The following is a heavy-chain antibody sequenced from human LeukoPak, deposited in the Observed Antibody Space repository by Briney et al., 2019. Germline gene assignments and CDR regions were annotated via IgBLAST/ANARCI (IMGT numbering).Heavy chain of an antibody. V-gene: IGHV3-21*01. CDR1: GFTFSSYS. D-gene: IGHD6-13*01. CDR2: ISSSSSYI. Sequence: GGSLRLSCAASGFTFSSYSMNWVRQAPGKGLEWVSSISSSSSYIYYADSVKGRFTISRDNSKNTLYLQMNSLRAEDTAVYYCAGGQQLEYAFDIWGQGTMVTVSS. CDR3: AGGQQLEYAFDI. J-gene: IGHJ3*02.